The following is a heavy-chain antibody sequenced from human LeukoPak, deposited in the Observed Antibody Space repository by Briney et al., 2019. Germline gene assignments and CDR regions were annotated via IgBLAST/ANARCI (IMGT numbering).Heavy chain of an antibody. CDR2: ISGSGGST. Sequence: PGVSLRLSCAASGFTFSSYAMSWVRQAPGKGLEWVSAISGSGGSTYYADTVKGRFTISRDNSKNTLYLQMNSQRAEDTAVYYCAKGPSRWYDYWGQATLVSVSS. CDR1: GFTFSSYA. J-gene: IGHJ4*02. D-gene: IGHD6-13*01. V-gene: IGHV3-23*01. CDR3: AKGPSRWYDY.